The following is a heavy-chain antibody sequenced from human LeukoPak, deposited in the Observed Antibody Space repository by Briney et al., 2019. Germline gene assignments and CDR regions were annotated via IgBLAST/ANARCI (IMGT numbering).Heavy chain of an antibody. J-gene: IGHJ4*02. CDR1: GYTFTSYY. Sequence: GASVKVSCKASGYTFTSYYMHWVRQAPGQGLEWMGWISAYNGNTNYAQRLQGRGTMTTDTSTSTAYMELRSLRSDDTAVYYCARHRGDYFDYWGQGTLVTVSS. V-gene: IGHV1-18*04. CDR3: ARHRGDYFDY. CDR2: ISAYNGNT.